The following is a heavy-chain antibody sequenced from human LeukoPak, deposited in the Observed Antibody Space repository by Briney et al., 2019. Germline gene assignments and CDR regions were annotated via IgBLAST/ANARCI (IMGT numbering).Heavy chain of an antibody. J-gene: IGHJ4*02. CDR1: GGSFSGYY. Sequence: SETLSLTCVVSGGSFSGYYWGWIRQPPGRGLEWIGYVYYSGSTDYNPSFKSRITISVDTSRNQFSLQLSSVTAADTAVYYCARIHRYCSGGACYVLDNWGQGTLVAVSS. CDR2: VYYSGST. CDR3: ARIHRYCSGGACYVLDN. V-gene: IGHV4-59*01. D-gene: IGHD2-15*01.